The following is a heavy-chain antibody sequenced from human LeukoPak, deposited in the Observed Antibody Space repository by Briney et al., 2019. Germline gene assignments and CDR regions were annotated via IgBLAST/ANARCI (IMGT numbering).Heavy chain of an antibody. CDR1: GFTFSSYG. CDR3: AKGLYCLDY. J-gene: IGHJ4*02. V-gene: IGHV3-33*06. Sequence: PGRSLRLSCAASGFTFSSYGMHWVRQAPGKGLEWVAVIWYDGSNKYYADSVKGRFAISRDNSKNTLYLQMNSLRAEDTAVYYCAKGLYCLDYWGQGTLVTVSS. CDR2: IWYDGSNK. D-gene: IGHD2-15*01.